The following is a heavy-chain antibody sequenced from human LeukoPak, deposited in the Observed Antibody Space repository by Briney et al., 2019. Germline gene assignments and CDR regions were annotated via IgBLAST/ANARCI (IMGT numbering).Heavy chain of an antibody. J-gene: IGHJ4*02. Sequence: ASVKVSCKVSGYTLTELSMHWVRQVPGKGLEWMGGFDPEDGETIYAQKFQGRVTMTEDTSTDTAYMELSSLRSEDTAVYYCATFEYSYGYSGFDYWGQGTLVTVSS. D-gene: IGHD5-18*01. V-gene: IGHV1-24*01. CDR1: GYTLTELS. CDR3: ATFEYSYGYSGFDY. CDR2: FDPEDGET.